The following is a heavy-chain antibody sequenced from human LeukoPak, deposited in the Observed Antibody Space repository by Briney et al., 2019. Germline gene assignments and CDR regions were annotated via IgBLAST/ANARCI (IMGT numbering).Heavy chain of an antibody. CDR2: TGGGGVST. CDR1: GFTFSSYA. D-gene: IGHD1-14*01. CDR3: ARVAGTWRTGIYAMDV. V-gene: IGHV3-23*01. Sequence: GGSLRLSCAASGFTFSSYAMSWVRQPPGKGLEWVSGTGGGGVSTYYADSVKGRFTVSRDNSKNTLYLQMNSLRAEDTAVYYCARVAGTWRTGIYAMDVWGLGTTVTVCS. J-gene: IGHJ6*02.